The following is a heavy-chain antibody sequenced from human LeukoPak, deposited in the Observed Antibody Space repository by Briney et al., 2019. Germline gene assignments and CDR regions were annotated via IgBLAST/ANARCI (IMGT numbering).Heavy chain of an antibody. CDR2: IIPILGIA. CDR1: VGTFSSYA. V-gene: IGHV1-69*04. J-gene: IGHJ4*03. D-gene: IGHD4-11*01. Sequence: GASVNVSCKPSVGTFSSYAISWVRQAPGQGLEGMGRIIPILGIANYAQKFQGRVTITADKSTSTAYMELSSLRSEDTAVYYCARPAVTTMYYFDYWGQGTMVTVSS. CDR3: ARPAVTTMYYFDY.